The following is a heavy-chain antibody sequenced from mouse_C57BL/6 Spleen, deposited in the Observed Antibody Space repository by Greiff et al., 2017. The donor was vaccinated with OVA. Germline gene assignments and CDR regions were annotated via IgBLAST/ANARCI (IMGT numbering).Heavy chain of an antibody. CDR2: IYPSDSET. D-gene: IGHD2-3*01. CDR1: GYTFTSYW. Sequence: VQLQQSGAELVRPGSSVKLSCKASGYTFTSYWMDWVKQRPGQGLEWIGNIYPSDSETHYNQKFKGKATLTVDKSSSTAYMQLSSLTSEDSAVYYCAREGDGYYGFAYWGQGTLVTVSA. CDR3: AREGDGYYGFAY. V-gene: IGHV1-61*01. J-gene: IGHJ3*01.